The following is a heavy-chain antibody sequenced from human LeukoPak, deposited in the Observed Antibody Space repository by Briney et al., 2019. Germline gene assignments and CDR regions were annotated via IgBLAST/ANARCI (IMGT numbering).Heavy chain of an antibody. CDR3: ARRRGRYSGDAFDI. CDR2: IYPGESDT. V-gene: IGHV5-51*01. Sequence: ESLKISCKGSGYRFTSYWIGWVRQMPGKGLEWMGFIYPGESDTRYSTSFQGQVTISADKSMSTAYLQWSSLKASDTAMYYCARRRGRYSGDAFDIWGQGTMVTVSS. CDR1: GYRFTSYW. D-gene: IGHD1-26*01. J-gene: IGHJ3*02.